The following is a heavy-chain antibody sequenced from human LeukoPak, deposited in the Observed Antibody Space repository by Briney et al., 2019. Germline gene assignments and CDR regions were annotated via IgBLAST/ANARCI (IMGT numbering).Heavy chain of an antibody. J-gene: IGHJ5*02. Sequence: GGSVKVSCKASGYTFTGYYMYWVRQAPGQGLEWMGRINPNSGGTDYAQNFQGRVTMTRDTSISTAYMELSRLRSDDTAVYYCARGYCSGGTCYLVENWFDPWGQGTLVTVSS. CDR1: GYTFTGYY. CDR3: ARGYCSGGTCYLVENWFDP. CDR2: INPNSGGT. V-gene: IGHV1-2*06. D-gene: IGHD2-15*01.